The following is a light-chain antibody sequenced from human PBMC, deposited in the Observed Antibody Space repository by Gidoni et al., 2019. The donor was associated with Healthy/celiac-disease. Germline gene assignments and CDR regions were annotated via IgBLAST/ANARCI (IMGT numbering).Light chain of an antibody. V-gene: IGKV3-15*01. J-gene: IGKJ2*01. CDR1: QSVSSN. CDR3: QQYNNWPYT. CDR2: GAS. Sequence: ILMTQSPATLSVSPGERATLSCRASQSVSSNLAWYQQKPGQAPRLLIYGASTRATGIPDRFSGSGSGTEFTLTISSLQSEDFAVYYCQQYNNWPYTFGQGTKLEIK.